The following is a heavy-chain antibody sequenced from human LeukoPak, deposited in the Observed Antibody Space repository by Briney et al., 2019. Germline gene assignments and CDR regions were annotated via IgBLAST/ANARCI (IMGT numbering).Heavy chain of an antibody. CDR3: TRDLMDYDVSTGLHHYYMDV. V-gene: IGHV3-74*01. CDR1: GFTFSSYW. CDR2: INGDGRNI. J-gene: IGHJ6*02. Sequence: GGSLRLSCVASGFTFSSYWMHWVRQDPSKGLVWASRINGDGRNINYADSVRGRFTISRDNAKNTLYLQMNTLRVEDTAAYYCTRDLMDYDVSTGLHHYYMDVWGQGTTVTVSS. D-gene: IGHD3-9*01.